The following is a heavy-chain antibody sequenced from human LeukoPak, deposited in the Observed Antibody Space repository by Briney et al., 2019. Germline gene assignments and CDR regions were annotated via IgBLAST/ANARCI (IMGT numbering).Heavy chain of an antibody. Sequence: SETLSLTCTVSGGSISNSRYYWGWIRQPPGKGLECIGTIYYSGSTYYNPSLKSRVTISVDTSKNQFSLKLSSVTAADTAVYYCARRHYYDSTVNNWFDPWGQGTLVTVSS. J-gene: IGHJ5*02. V-gene: IGHV4-39*01. CDR2: IYYSGST. CDR3: ARRHYYDSTVNNWFDP. CDR1: GGSISNSRYY. D-gene: IGHD3-22*01.